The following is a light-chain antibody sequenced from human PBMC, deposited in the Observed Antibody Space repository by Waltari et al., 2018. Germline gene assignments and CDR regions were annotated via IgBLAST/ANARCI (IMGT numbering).Light chain of an antibody. Sequence: LLTQSPGTLSLSPGQSATLSCRASQRLTTRYLAGYRQKPGQAPRLLIYGASSRAAGIPDRFSGSGSGTDFTLTIRRLEPEDFAVYYCQQYGSSIMYTFGQGTKLEV. CDR3: QQYGSSIMYT. J-gene: IGKJ2*01. V-gene: IGKV3-20*01. CDR2: GAS. CDR1: QRLTTRY.